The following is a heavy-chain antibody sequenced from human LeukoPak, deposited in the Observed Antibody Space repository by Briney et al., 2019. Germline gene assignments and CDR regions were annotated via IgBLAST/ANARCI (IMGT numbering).Heavy chain of an antibody. D-gene: IGHD4-17*01. V-gene: IGHV1-2*02. Sequence: RASVKVSCKASGYTFTGYSMHWVRQAPGQGLEWMGWINPNSGGTNYAQKFQGRVTMTRDTSISTAYMELSRLRSDDTAVYYCARTYTVIMPFDYWGQGTLVTVSS. CDR1: GYTFTGYS. CDR3: ARTYTVIMPFDY. CDR2: INPNSGGT. J-gene: IGHJ4*02.